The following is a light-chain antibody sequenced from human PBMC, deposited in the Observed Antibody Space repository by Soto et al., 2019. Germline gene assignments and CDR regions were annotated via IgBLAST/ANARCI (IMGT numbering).Light chain of an antibody. J-gene: IGKJ1*01. CDR3: PQSHSTTPPT. Sequence: PCTLSDSVGDIFTITCRASQSISSWLAWYQQKPGKAPKLLVYAASSLQSGVPSRFSGSGSGTDSTLTISSLQPDDLATPSDPQSHSTTPPTLRQGTKVDIK. CDR1: QSISSW. CDR2: AAS. V-gene: IGKV1-39*01.